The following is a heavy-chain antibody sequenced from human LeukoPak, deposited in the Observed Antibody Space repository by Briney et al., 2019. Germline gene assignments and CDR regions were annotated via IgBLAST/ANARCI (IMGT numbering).Heavy chain of an antibody. CDR1: GVSISSGGYY. J-gene: IGHJ3*02. D-gene: IGHD5-18*01. V-gene: IGHV4-31*03. Sequence: SETLSLTCTVSGVSISSGGYYWSWIRQHPGKGLEWIGYIYYSGSTYYNPSLKSRVTISVDTSKNQFSLKLSSVTAADTAVYYCARPGVGSGRYGAFDIWGQGTMVTVSS. CDR2: IYYSGST. CDR3: ARPGVGSGRYGAFDI.